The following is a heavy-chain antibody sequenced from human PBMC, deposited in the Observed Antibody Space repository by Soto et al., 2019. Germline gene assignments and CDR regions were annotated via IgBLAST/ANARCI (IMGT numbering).Heavy chain of an antibody. CDR2: IIPILGIA. CDR3: ASGSGYLYYFDY. V-gene: IGHV1-69*02. CDR1: GGTFSSYT. J-gene: IGHJ4*02. Sequence: SVKVSCKASGGTFSSYTISWVRQAPGQGLEWMGRIIPILGIANYAQKFQGRVTITADKSTSTAYMELSSLRSEDTAVYYCASGSGYLYYFDYWGQGTLVTVSS. D-gene: IGHD3-22*01.